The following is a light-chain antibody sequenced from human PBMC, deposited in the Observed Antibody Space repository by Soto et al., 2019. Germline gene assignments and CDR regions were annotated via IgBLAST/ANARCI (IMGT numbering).Light chain of an antibody. CDR3: QQYNNWPAT. CDR1: QSISNH. CDR2: AAS. J-gene: IGKJ1*01. V-gene: IGKV1-39*01. Sequence: DIQMTQSPSSLSASVEDRVIITCRASQSISNHLNWYQQKPGKAPKLLIYAASSLQSGVPSRFSGSGSGTEFTLTISSLQSEDFAVYYCQQYNNWPATFGQGTKVDIK.